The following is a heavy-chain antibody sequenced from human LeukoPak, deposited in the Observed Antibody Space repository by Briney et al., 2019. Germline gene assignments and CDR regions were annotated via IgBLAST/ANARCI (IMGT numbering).Heavy chain of an antibody. V-gene: IGHV3-30*04. Sequence: GGSLRLSCAASGFTFGSYAMHWVRQAPGKGLEWVAVISYDGSNKYYADSVKGRFTISRDNSKNTLYLQMNSLRAEDTAVYYCARDLFHTAMANYWGQGTLVTVS. CDR2: ISYDGSNK. J-gene: IGHJ4*02. D-gene: IGHD5-18*01. CDR3: ARDLFHTAMANY. CDR1: GFTFGSYA.